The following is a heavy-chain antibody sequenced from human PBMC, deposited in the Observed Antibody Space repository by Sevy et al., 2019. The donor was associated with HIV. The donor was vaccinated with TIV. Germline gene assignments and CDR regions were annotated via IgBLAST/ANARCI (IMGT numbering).Heavy chain of an antibody. CDR2: INTNTGNP. V-gene: IGHV7-4-1*02. D-gene: IGHD3-3*01. Sequence: ASVKVSCKASGYTFTSYAMNWVRQAPGQGLEWMGWINTNTGNPTYAQGFTGRFVFSLDTSVSTAYLQISGLKAEDTAVYYCARPFWRGHIRPYYYYGMDVWGQGTTVTVSS. J-gene: IGHJ6*02. CDR1: GYTFTSYA. CDR3: ARPFWRGHIRPYYYYGMDV.